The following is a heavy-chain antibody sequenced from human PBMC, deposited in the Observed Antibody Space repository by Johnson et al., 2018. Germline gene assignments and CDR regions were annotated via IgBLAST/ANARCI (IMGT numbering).Heavy chain of an antibody. D-gene: IGHD6-19*01. CDR1: GYTFTSYD. CDR2: MNPNSGNT. V-gene: IGHV1-8*01. Sequence: VQLVQSGAEVKKPGASVXVSCKASGYTFTSYDINWVRQATGQGLEWMGGMNPNSGNTGYAQTFPGRVTITADESTSTAHMELSSLRSEDTAVYDCASRGYSSGWYPGAGMDVWGQGTTVTVSS. J-gene: IGHJ6*02. CDR3: ASRGYSSGWYPGAGMDV.